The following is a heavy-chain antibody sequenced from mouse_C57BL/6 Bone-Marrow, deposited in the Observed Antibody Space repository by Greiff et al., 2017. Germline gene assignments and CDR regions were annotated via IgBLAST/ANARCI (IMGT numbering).Heavy chain of an antibody. CDR1: GFTFSSYG. CDR3: ARRLGPHFDY. J-gene: IGHJ2*01. D-gene: IGHD4-1*01. V-gene: IGHV5-6*01. Sequence: EVQGVESGGDLVKPGGSLKLSCAASGFTFSSYGMSWVRQTPDNRLEWVATISSGGSYTYYPDSVKGRFTISRDNAKNTLYLQMSSLKSEDTAMYYCARRLGPHFDYWGQGTTLTVSS. CDR2: ISSGGSYT.